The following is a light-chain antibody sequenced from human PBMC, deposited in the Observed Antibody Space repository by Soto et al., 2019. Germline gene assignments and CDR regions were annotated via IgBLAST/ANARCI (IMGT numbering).Light chain of an antibody. CDR1: QSVSSS. CDR3: QQYNNWPIT. J-gene: IGKJ5*01. Sequence: EIVLTQSPGTLSLSPGERATLSCRASQSVSSSLAWYQQKPGQAPRLLIYDASTRATGIPARFSGSGSGTEFTLTISSLQSEDFAVYYCQQYNNWPITFGQGTRLEIK. V-gene: IGKV3-15*01. CDR2: DAS.